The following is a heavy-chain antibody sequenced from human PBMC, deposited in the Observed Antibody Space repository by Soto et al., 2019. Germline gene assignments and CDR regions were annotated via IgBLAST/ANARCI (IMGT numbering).Heavy chain of an antibody. Sequence: KPSETLSLTCTVSGGSISSYYWSWIRQPPGKGLEWIGYIYYSGSTNYNPSLKSRVTISVDTSKNQFSLKLSSVTAADTAVYYCARAPGYCTNGVCENWFDPWGQGTLVTVSS. CDR3: ARAPGYCTNGVCENWFDP. D-gene: IGHD2-8*01. CDR2: IYYSGST. CDR1: GGSISSYY. J-gene: IGHJ5*02. V-gene: IGHV4-59*01.